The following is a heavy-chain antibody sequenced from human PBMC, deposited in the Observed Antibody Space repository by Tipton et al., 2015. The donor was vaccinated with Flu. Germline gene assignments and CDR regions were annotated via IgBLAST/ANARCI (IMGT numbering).Heavy chain of an antibody. D-gene: IGHD4-11*01. CDR1: NGSLSSYY. Sequence: TLSLTCIVSNGSLSSYYWNWIRQSPGKGLEWIGYIYNTVYTKYNPSLKSRVTISVDTSKNQFSLRLSSVTAADTAVYYCARRDYSNYVSEPHNWFDPWGQGILVTVSS. V-gene: IGHV4-59*01. CDR3: ARRDYSNYVSEPHNWFDP. J-gene: IGHJ5*01. CDR2: IYNTVYT.